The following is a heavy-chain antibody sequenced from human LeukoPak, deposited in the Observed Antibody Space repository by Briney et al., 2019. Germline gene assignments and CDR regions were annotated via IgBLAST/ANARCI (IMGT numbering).Heavy chain of an antibody. CDR3: ARAPKFRGVIIQAELDP. CDR1: GGTFSSYA. V-gene: IGHV1-69*05. Sequence: SVKVSCKASGGTFSSYAISWVRQAPGQGLEWMGGIIPIFGTANYAQKFQGRVTITTDESTSTAYMELSSLRSEDTAVYYCARAPKFRGVIIQAELDPWGQGTLVTVSS. J-gene: IGHJ5*02. CDR2: IIPIFGTA. D-gene: IGHD3-10*01.